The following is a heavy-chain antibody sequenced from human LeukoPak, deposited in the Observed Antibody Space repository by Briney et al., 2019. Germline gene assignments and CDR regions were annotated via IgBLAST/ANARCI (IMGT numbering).Heavy chain of an antibody. Sequence: SETLSLTCTVSGGSISSDIYYWSWIRQPAGKGLEWIGRIYMSGNTNYNLSLKSRLTISVDTSKNQFSLKLSSVTAADTAVYYCAGTRRYCSGGRCYNWFDPWGQGTLVTVSS. CDR2: IYMSGNT. CDR1: GGSISSDIYY. J-gene: IGHJ5*02. D-gene: IGHD2-15*01. V-gene: IGHV4-61*02. CDR3: AGTRRYCSGGRCYNWFDP.